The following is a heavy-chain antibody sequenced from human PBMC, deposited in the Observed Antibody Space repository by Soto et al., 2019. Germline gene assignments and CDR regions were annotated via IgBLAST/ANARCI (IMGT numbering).Heavy chain of an antibody. CDR3: ARGLIPYGMDV. CDR2: ISSNGNST. Sequence: PGGSLRLSCAASGFTCSRYPMHWVRQAPGKGLEYVSAISSNGNSTFYADSVRGRFTLSRDNFKNTLYLQMGSLRVEDMAVYYCARGLIPYGMDVWGQGTTVTVSS. V-gene: IGHV3-64*02. J-gene: IGHJ6*02. CDR1: GFTCSRYP.